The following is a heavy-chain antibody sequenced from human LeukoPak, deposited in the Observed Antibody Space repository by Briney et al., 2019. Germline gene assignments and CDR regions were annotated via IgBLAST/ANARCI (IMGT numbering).Heavy chain of an antibody. CDR3: ARDLGIDGYHDF. Sequence: GGSLRLSCAASGVTLSPYGMHWVRQAPGKGLEWVSSISSSSSYIYYADSVKGRFTISRDNAKNSLYLQMNSLRAEDTAVYYCARDLGIDGYHDFWGQGTLVTVSS. V-gene: IGHV3-21*01. CDR2: ISSSSSYI. CDR1: GVTLSPYG. J-gene: IGHJ4*02. D-gene: IGHD5-24*01.